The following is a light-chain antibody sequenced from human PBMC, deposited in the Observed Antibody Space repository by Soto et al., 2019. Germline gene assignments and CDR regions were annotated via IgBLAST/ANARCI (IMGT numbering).Light chain of an antibody. CDR1: QSVRSS. CDR2: GAS. J-gene: IGKJ1*01. V-gene: IGKV3-15*01. Sequence: EIVLTQSPATLTLSPGDRATLSCRASQSVRSSLALYHQKPPHPPPLLLYGASTRAAASPPGWIGSRSATAFTPPTSSLQPEDFAVYYCQQHNNWPPWTFGQGTKVDIK. CDR3: QQHNNWPPWT.